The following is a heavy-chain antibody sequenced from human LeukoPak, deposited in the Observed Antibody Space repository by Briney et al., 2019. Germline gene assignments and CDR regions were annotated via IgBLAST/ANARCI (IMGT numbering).Heavy chain of an antibody. J-gene: IGHJ4*02. V-gene: IGHV4-34*01. CDR3: ARGSDYYGSGSYPFLF. CDR2: INHSGST. D-gene: IGHD3-10*01. Sequence: SETLSLTCAVYGGSFSGYYWSWIRQPPGKGLEWIGEINHSGSTNYNPSLKSRVTISVDTSKNQFSLKLSSVTAADTAVYYCARGSDYYGSGSYPFLFWGQGTLVTVSS. CDR1: GGSFSGYY.